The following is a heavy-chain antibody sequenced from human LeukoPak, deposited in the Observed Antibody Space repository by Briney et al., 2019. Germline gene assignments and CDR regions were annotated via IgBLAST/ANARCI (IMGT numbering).Heavy chain of an antibody. V-gene: IGHV4-38-2*02. CDR1: GYSISSSYY. D-gene: IGHD3-22*01. J-gene: IGHJ4*02. CDR2: IYHSGST. Sequence: SETLSLTCTVSGYSISSSYYWGWIRQPPGKGLEWIGSIYHSGSTYYNPSLKSRVTISVDTSKNQFSLKLSSVTAADTAVYYCARGDYYDSSGILDYWGQGTLVTVSS. CDR3: ARGDYYDSSGILDY.